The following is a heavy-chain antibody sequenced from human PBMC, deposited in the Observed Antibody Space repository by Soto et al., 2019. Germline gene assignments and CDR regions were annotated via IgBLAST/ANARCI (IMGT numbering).Heavy chain of an antibody. Sequence: TLSLTCTVSGGSISSSSYYWGWIRQPPGKGLEWIGSIYYSGSTYYNPSLKSRVTISVDTSKNQFSLKLSSVTAADTAVYYCARHPVNHFDYWGQGTLVTVSS. D-gene: IGHD3-16*02. V-gene: IGHV4-39*01. CDR2: IYYSGST. J-gene: IGHJ4*02. CDR3: ARHPVNHFDY. CDR1: GGSISSSSYY.